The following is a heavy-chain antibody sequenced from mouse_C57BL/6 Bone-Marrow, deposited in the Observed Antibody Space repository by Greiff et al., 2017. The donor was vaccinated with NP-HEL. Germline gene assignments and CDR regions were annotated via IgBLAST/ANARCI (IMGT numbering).Heavy chain of an antibody. V-gene: IGHV5-16*01. CDR3: AREGGLRRRTYAMDY. CDR2: INYDGSST. D-gene: IGHD2-4*01. J-gene: IGHJ4*01. Sequence: EVKLMESEGGLVQPGSSMKLSCTASGFTFSDYYMAWVCQVPEKGLEWVANINYDGSSTYYLDSLKSRFIISRDNAKNILYLQMRSLKSEDTATYYCAREGGLRRRTYAMDYWGQGTSVTVSS. CDR1: GFTFSDYY.